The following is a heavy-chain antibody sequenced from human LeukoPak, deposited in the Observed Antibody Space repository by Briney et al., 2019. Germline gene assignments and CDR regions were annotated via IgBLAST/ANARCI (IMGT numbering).Heavy chain of an antibody. CDR2: ISSSGSTI. CDR1: GFTFSNYG. J-gene: IGHJ4*02. D-gene: IGHD1-7*01. V-gene: IGHV3-48*03. Sequence: PGGSLRLSCEASGFTFSNYGMNWVRQAPGKGLKWVSYISSSGSTIDYADSVKGRFTISRDNVKNSLYLQMNSLRADDTAVYYCARDRNWNYDYWGQGTLVTVSS. CDR3: ARDRNWNYDY.